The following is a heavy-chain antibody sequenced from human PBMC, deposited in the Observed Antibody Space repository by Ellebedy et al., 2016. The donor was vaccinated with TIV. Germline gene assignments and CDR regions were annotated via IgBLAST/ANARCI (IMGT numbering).Heavy chain of an antibody. CDR1: GFTVSYTY. D-gene: IGHD1-20*01. V-gene: IGHV3-53*01. Sequence: GGSLRLSCAASGFTVSYTYMNWVRQAPGKGLEWVSVIHTGGDTYYADSVKGRFTISRDSSKNTVFLQMNSLRAEDTALYYCARRISGTYGDDAFDLWGQGTMVTVSS. J-gene: IGHJ3*01. CDR2: IHTGGDT. CDR3: ARRISGTYGDDAFDL.